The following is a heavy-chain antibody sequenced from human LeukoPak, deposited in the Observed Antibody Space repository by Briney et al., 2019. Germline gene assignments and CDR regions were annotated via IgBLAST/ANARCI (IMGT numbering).Heavy chain of an antibody. J-gene: IGHJ3*02. Sequence: ASVKVSCKVSGYTLTELSMHWVRQAPGKGLEWMGGFDPEDGETIYAQKFQGRVTMTEDTSTDTAYMELSSLRSEDTAVYYCATVRGVVIEPGAFDIWGQGTMVTVSS. V-gene: IGHV1-24*01. D-gene: IGHD3-3*01. CDR2: FDPEDGET. CDR3: ATVRGVVIEPGAFDI. CDR1: GYTLTELS.